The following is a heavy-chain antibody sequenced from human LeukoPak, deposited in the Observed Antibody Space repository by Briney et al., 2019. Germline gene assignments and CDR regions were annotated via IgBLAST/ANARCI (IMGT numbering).Heavy chain of an antibody. CDR2: AKISGIT. D-gene: IGHD6-13*01. CDR3: ARGPDVYSSSWYGGGMDV. CDR1: GGSFSGYY. Sequence: ADTLSLTCAVYGGSFSGYYWSWIRQPPGKGLEWIGEAKISGITNYNPSLKGRVTISVDTSKNQFSLKLNSVTAADTAVYYCARGPDVYSSSWYGGGMDVWGQGTTVTVSS. J-gene: IGHJ6*02. V-gene: IGHV4-34*01.